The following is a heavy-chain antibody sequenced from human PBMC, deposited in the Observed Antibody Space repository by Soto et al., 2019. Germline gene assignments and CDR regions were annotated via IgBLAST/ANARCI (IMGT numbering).Heavy chain of an antibody. J-gene: IGHJ4*02. V-gene: IGHV3-30-3*01. CDR3: AISPQYDYGDFLDY. CDR1: GFTFSSYA. Sequence: QVQLVESGGGVVQPGRSLRLSCAASGFTFSSYAMHWVRQAPGKGMAWVAVISYDGSNKYYADSVKGRFTISRDNSKNTLYLQMNSLRAEDTAVYYCAISPQYDYGDFLDYWGQGTLVTVSS. D-gene: IGHD4-17*01. CDR2: ISYDGSNK.